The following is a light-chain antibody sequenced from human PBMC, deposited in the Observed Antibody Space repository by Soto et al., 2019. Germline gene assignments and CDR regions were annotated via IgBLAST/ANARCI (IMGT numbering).Light chain of an antibody. J-gene: IGLJ2*01. CDR1: TSDVGNYNF. CDR2: EVN. CDR3: SSYSSTATPVI. Sequence: QSALTQPASVSGPPGQSITISCTGTTSDVGNYNFVSWYQQHPGKAPKLMIYEVNNRPSGVSNRFSGSKSGNTASLTISGLQAEDEADYYCSSYSSTATPVIFGGGTKLTVL. V-gene: IGLV2-14*01.